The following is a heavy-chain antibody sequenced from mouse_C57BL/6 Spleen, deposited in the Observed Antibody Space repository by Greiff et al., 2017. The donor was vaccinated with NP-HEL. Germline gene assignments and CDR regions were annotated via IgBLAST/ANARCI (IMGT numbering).Heavy chain of an antibody. J-gene: IGHJ2*01. Sequence: VQLQQPGAELVRPGTSVKLSCKASGYTFTSYWMHWVKQRPGQGLEWIGVIDPSDSYTNYNQKFKGKATLTVDTSSSTAYMQLSSLTSEDSAVYYCAREGTTVVAGYFDYWGQGTTLTVSS. CDR1: GYTFTSYW. D-gene: IGHD1-1*01. V-gene: IGHV1-59*01. CDR3: AREGTTVVAGYFDY. CDR2: IDPSDSYT.